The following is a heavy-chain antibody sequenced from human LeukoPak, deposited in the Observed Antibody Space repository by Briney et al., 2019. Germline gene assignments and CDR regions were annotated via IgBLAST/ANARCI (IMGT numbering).Heavy chain of an antibody. CDR1: GGSISSYY. Sequence: SETLSLTCTVSGGSISSYYWSWIRQPPGKGLEWIGYIYYSGSTNYNPSLKSRVTISVDTSKNQFSLKLSSVTAADTAVYYCARDGLFGFFDYWGQGTLVTVSS. J-gene: IGHJ4*02. CDR3: ARDGLFGFFDY. D-gene: IGHD3-16*01. V-gene: IGHV4-59*12. CDR2: IYYSGST.